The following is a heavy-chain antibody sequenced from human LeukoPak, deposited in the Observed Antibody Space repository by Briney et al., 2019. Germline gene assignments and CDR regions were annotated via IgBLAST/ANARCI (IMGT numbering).Heavy chain of an antibody. CDR2: ILNDGSPN. Sequence: PGRSLRLSCAATGFTFSSYARHWVRHAPGRGLGWVGVILNDGSPNYYADSVKGRFNISRDNSKSTLCLQINSLRAEDTAVYDCARSYGDYVGGPYYYGMDVWGQGTTVTVSS. V-gene: IGHV3-30-3*01. CDR3: ARSYGDYVGGPYYYGMDV. J-gene: IGHJ6*02. D-gene: IGHD4-17*01. CDR1: GFTFSSYA.